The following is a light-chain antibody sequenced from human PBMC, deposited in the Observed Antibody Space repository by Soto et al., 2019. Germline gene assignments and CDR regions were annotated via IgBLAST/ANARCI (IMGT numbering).Light chain of an antibody. V-gene: IGLV2-11*01. CDR3: CSYAVTYYV. CDR1: SSDVGGYNY. J-gene: IGLJ1*01. CDR2: DVS. Sequence: QSALTQPRSVSGSPGQSVTISCTGTSSDVGGYNYVSWYQQHPGKAPKLMIYDVSKRPSGVPDHFSGSKSGNTASLTISGLQAEDEADYYCCSYAVTYYVFGTGTKVTVL.